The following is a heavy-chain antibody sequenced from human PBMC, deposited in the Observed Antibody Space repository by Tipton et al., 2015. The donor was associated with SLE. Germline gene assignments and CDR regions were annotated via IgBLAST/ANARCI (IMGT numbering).Heavy chain of an antibody. CDR2: VYDTGST. CDR3: ARHHGSGWLYGLDV. V-gene: IGHV4-59*08. J-gene: IGHJ6*02. D-gene: IGHD6-19*01. CDR1: GGSISNYY. Sequence: TLSLTCTVSGGSISNYYWSWIRQPPGKGLEWIGYVYDTGSTSYNPSLKSRVTISVDMSKNQLSLKLSSVTAADTAVYYCARHHGSGWLYGLDVWGQGTTVTVSS.